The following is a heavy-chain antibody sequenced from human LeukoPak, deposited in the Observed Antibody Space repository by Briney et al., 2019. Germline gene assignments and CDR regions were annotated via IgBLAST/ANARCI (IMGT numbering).Heavy chain of an antibody. J-gene: IGHJ4*02. V-gene: IGHV1-69*01. CDR3: ATSPTGYSPGY. CDR2: IIPILGTA. CDR1: GGTFSTFA. D-gene: IGHD4-23*01. Sequence: SVKVSCRASGGTFSTFALSRVRQAPGQGPDWMGGIIPILGTANYARKFQGRVTITADESTSTAYMELSSLTSEDTAVYYCATSPTGYSPGYWGQGTLVTVSS.